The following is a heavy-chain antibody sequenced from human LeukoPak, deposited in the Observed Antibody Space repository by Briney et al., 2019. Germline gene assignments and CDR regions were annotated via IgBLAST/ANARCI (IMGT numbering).Heavy chain of an antibody. J-gene: IGHJ4*02. V-gene: IGHV3-23*01. CDR3: AKDDGGFFKGIES. Sequence: PGGSLRLSCAAPGFRFDDYALNWVRQAPGKGLEWVAAVSGGGTKTYYADSVKDRVTISRDNSKNTLYLQINSLEADDTAVYYCAKDDGGFFKGIESWGQGTLVTVSS. CDR1: GFRFDDYA. D-gene: IGHD4-23*01. CDR2: VSGGGTKT.